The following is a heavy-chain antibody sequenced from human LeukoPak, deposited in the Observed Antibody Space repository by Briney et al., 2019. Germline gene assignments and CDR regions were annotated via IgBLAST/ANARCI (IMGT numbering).Heavy chain of an antibody. CDR1: GGSISSSNW. V-gene: IGHV4-4*02. CDR3: ARGGSSSWYGLLDY. Sequence: SGTLSLTCAVSGGSISSSNWWSWVRQPPGKGLEWIGEIYHSGSTNYNPSLKSRVTISVDKSKNQFSLKLSSVTAADTAVYFCARGGSSSWYGLLDYWGQGTLVTVSS. D-gene: IGHD6-13*01. J-gene: IGHJ4*02. CDR2: IYHSGST.